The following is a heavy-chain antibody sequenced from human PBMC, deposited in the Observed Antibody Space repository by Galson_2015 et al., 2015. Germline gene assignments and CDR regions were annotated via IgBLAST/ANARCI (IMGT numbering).Heavy chain of an antibody. CDR3: ARGVTATLWEDFDY. V-gene: IGHV3-53*01. D-gene: IGHD2-21*02. J-gene: IGHJ4*02. Sequence: SLRLSCAASGFTVSSNYMSWVRQAPGKGLEWVSVIYSGGSTYYADSVKGRFTISRDNSKNTLYLQMNSLRAEDTAVYYCARGVTATLWEDFDYWGQGTLVTVSS. CDR2: IYSGGST. CDR1: GFTVSSNY.